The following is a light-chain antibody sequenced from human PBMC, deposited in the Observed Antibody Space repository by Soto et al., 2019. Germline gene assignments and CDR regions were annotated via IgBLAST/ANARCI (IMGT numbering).Light chain of an antibody. Sequence: EVVMTQSPATLSVSPGEGATLSCRASQRVSNHLAWYQQRPGQAPRLLIYGASTRATGIPARFSGSGSGTEFTLTIRSLQSEDFALYYCQHYYAWPRTFGQGTKVEIK. J-gene: IGKJ1*01. CDR1: QRVSNH. CDR3: QHYYAWPRT. V-gene: IGKV3-15*01. CDR2: GAS.